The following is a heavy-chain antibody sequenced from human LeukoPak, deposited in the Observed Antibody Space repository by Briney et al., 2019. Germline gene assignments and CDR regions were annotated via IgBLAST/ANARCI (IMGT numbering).Heavy chain of an antibody. J-gene: IGHJ4*02. CDR3: ARDLFVEDSGRYFIS. CDR1: GYSFSNHV. V-gene: IGHV1-18*01. Sequence: GASVKVSCKASGYSFSNHVLTWVRQAPGQGLEWMGQISIFNGNTKYAQKLQGRVTMTTDIPTTTAYMELRSLRSDDTAVYYCARDLFVEDSGRYFISWGQGTLVTVSS. CDR2: ISIFNGNT. D-gene: IGHD3-10*01.